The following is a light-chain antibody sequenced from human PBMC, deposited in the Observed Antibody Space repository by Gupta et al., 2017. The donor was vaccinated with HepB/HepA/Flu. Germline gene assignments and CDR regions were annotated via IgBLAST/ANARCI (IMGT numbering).Light chain of an antibody. CDR3: SSYTTSSSVV. V-gene: IGLV2-14*01. Sequence: QSALTQPASVSGSPGQSTTISCTGTSSDVGRYNYVSWYQQHPGKAPKLIIYDVSHRPSGVSNRFSGSKSGNTASLTISGLQPEDEAEYSCSSYTTSSSVVFGGGTELTVL. CDR2: DVS. CDR1: SSDVGRYNY. J-gene: IGLJ2*01.